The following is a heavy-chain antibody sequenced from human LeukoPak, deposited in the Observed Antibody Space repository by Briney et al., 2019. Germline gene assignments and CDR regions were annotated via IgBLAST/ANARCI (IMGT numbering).Heavy chain of an antibody. J-gene: IGHJ4*02. CDR2: IYYTGGT. CDR3: ARVNTDYRGSLDY. Sequence: SETLSLTCNVSGGSINNYYWNWIRQSPGKGLEWMGSIYYTGGTNNNPSLKGRVTLSVDTSKNQFSLKLTSVTASDTAVYYCARVNTDYRGSLDYWGQGTLVTVSS. V-gene: IGHV4-59*12. CDR1: GGSINNYY. D-gene: IGHD4-11*01.